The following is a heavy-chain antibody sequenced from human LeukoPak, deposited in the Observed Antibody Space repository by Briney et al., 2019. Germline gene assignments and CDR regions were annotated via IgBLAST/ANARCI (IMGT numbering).Heavy chain of an antibody. V-gene: IGHV3-21*01. CDR1: GFTFSSYS. CDR2: ISSSSSYI. Sequence: PGGSLRLSCAASGFTFSSYSMNWVRQAPGKGLEWVSSISSSSSYIYYADSVKGRFTISRDNAKNSLYLQMNSLRAEDTAVYYCARGLGNYYGSGSYYTWGQGTLVTVSS. D-gene: IGHD3-10*01. J-gene: IGHJ4*02. CDR3: ARGLGNYYGSGSYYT.